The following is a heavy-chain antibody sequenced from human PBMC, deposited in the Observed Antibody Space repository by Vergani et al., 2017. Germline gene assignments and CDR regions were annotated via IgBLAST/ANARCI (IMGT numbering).Heavy chain of an antibody. V-gene: IGHV1-69*04. J-gene: IGHJ6*02. CDR1: GGTFSSYA. CDR3: ERGLRYCSGGSCYADYYYYGMDV. CDR2: IIPILGIA. Sequence: QVQLVQSGAEVKKPGSSVKVSCKASGGTFSSYAISWVRQAPGQGLEWMGRIIPILGIANYAQKFQGRVTITADKATSTAYMELSSLRSEDTAVYYCERGLRYCSGGSCYADYYYYGMDVWGQGTTVTGS. D-gene: IGHD2-15*01.